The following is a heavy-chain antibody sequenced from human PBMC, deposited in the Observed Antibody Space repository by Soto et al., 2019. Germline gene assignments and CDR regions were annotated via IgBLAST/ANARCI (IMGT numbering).Heavy chain of an antibody. CDR1: GFRFWTYS. Sequence: EVKLLESGGGLVQPGESLRLSCAASGFRFWTYSMSWVRQAPGKGLEWVSGISGDGSATSYADSLKGRFTVSRDNSKNTLYLQMNSLRREDTAVYYCARAPTSRFDYWGQGTLVTVSA. CDR2: ISGDGSAT. V-gene: IGHV3-23*01. CDR3: ARAPTSRFDY. J-gene: IGHJ4*02.